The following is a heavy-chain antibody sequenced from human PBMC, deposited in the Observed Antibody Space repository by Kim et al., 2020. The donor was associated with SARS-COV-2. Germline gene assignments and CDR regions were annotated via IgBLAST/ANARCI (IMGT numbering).Heavy chain of an antibody. CDR1: LYTFTFYY. CDR3: ARWLSDYGGNSGRFDY. J-gene: IGHJ4*02. V-gene: IGHV1-2*07. Sequence: ASVKVSCNASLYTFTFYYIHFFLHSPLQFLYFILFINPNIFFTNYSHNFHFIFTMTMDTSISTAYMELSRLRSDDTAVYYCARWLSDYGGNSGRFDYWGQGTLVTVS. CDR2: INPNIFFT. D-gene: IGHD4-17*01.